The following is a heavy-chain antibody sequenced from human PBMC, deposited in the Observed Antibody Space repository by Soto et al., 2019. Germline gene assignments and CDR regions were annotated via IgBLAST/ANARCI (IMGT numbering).Heavy chain of an antibody. CDR3: ARVSGYYLPDY. CDR2: INAGNGNT. J-gene: IGHJ4*02. CDR1: GYTFTNYA. V-gene: IGHV1-3*05. D-gene: IGHD5-12*01. Sequence: QVQLVQSGAEEKKPGASVKVSCKASGYTFTNYAMHWVRQAPGQRLEWMGWINAGNGNTKYSQKFQGRVTITRDTSARPGYMELSSLRSEDTAVYSCARVSGYYLPDYWGQGTLVTVSS.